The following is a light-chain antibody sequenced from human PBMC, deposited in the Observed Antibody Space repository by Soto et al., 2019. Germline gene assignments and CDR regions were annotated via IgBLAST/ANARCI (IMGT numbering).Light chain of an antibody. J-gene: IGLJ1*01. V-gene: IGLV2-14*01. CDR2: DVS. CDR3: SSNSSRSPPV. CDR1: SSDVGGYNY. Sequence: QSALTQPASVSGSPVQSITISCTGTSSDVGGYNYVSWYQQHPGKAPKLMIYDVSNRPSGVSNRFSGSKSGNTASLTVSGLQAEDEADYYCSSNSSRSPPVVGTGTKVTV.